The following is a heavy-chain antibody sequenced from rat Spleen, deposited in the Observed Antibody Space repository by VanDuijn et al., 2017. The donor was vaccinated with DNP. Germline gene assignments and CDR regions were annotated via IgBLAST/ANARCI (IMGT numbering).Heavy chain of an antibody. CDR2: IFYDGSRT. Sequence: EVQLVESGGGLVQPGRSVKLSCAASGFTFSNYGMAWVRQSPKKGLEWVATIFYDGSRTYYRDSVKGRFPISRDNAKSTLYLQMNSLRSEDTATYYCARVGDLHDGGDGDVLDAWGQGTSVTVSS. J-gene: IGHJ4*01. V-gene: IGHV5-22*01. CDR3: ARVGDLHDGGDGDVLDA. CDR1: GFTFSNYG. D-gene: IGHD1-12*02.